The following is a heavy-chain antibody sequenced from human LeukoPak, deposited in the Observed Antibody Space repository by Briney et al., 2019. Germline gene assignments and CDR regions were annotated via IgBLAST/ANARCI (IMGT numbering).Heavy chain of an antibody. J-gene: IGHJ3*02. D-gene: IGHD3-10*01. CDR1: GFTFSSYD. V-gene: IGHV3-13*04. CDR3: ARGRGWGTFDI. CDR2: IGTAGDT. Sequence: GGSLRLSCAASGFTFSSYDMHWVRQGTGKGLEWVSAIGTAGDTYYPGSVKGRFTASRENAKNSLYLQMNSLRVGDTAVYYCARGRGWGTFDIWGQGTMVTVSS.